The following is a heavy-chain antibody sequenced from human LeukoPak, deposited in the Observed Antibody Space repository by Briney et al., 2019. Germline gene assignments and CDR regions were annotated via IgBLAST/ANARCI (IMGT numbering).Heavy chain of an antibody. Sequence: SETLSLTCTVSGGSISSFYWSWFYWSWIRQPPGKGLEWIGYIYFSGSTNYNPSLKSRVTISVDTSKNQFSLKLSSVTAADTAVYYCARHRKYGYSSSWLQNLDYWGQGTLVTVSS. CDR1: GGSISSFY. CDR2: IYFSGST. CDR3: ARHRKYGYSSSWLQNLDY. D-gene: IGHD6-13*01. V-gene: IGHV4-59*08. J-gene: IGHJ4*02.